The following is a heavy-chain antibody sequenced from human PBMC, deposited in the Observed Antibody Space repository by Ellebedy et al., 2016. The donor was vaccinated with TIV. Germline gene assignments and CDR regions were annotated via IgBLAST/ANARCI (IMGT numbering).Heavy chain of an antibody. J-gene: IGHJ5*02. D-gene: IGHD2-2*02. V-gene: IGHV4-59*01. CDR3: ARGVNVSYRNWLDP. CDR2: LYDSGST. Sequence: MPSETLSLTCSVSGDSISTYYWTWIRQSPGKGLEWIGYLYDSGSTNYNPSLKSRVTISVDTSKNQFSLKLSSVTAADTAVYYCARGVNVSYRNWLDPWGQGTLVTVSS. CDR1: GDSISTYY.